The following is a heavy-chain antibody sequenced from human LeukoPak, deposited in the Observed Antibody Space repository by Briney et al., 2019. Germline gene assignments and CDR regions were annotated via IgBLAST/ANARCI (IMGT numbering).Heavy chain of an antibody. Sequence: PSETLSLICNVSGDSVSSGYWSWIQQSPGKGLEWIGFIQDTGITDYNPSLKSRLLLSLDTSKNQFSLNLRSVTAADTAVYYCAGRGHRYSRDWGQGILVTISS. J-gene: IGHJ1*01. CDR1: GDSVSSGY. CDR2: IQDTGIT. CDR3: AGRGHRYSRD. V-gene: IGHV4-4*09. D-gene: IGHD2-15*01.